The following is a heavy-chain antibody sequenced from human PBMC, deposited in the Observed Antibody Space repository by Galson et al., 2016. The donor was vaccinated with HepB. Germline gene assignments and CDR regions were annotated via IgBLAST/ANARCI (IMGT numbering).Heavy chain of an antibody. Sequence: SLRLSCAASGFTFSSYDMSWVRQAPGKGLEWVSSISGSGGSTYYADSVKGRFTISRDNSKNTLYLQMNSLRAEDTAVYYCARDRTYGSGRYLDYFEYWGPGTLFTVAA. V-gene: IGHV3-23*01. J-gene: IGHJ4*02. D-gene: IGHD6-19*01. CDR3: ARDRTYGSGRYLDYFEY. CDR2: ISGSGGST. CDR1: GFTFSSYD.